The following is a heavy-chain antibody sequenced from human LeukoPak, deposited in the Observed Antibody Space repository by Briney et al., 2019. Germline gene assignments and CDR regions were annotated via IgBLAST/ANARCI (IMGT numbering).Heavy chain of an antibody. D-gene: IGHD6-6*01. CDR2: INHSGST. CDR3: ARCLRAARPDFSY. Sequence: SEPLSLTCAVYGGSFSGYYWRWIRQPPGKGLEWGGEINHSGSTNYNPSLKSRVTISVDTSKNQFSLKLSSVTAADTAVYYCARCLRAARPDFSYWGQGTLVTVSS. V-gene: IGHV4-34*01. CDR1: GGSFSGYY. J-gene: IGHJ4*02.